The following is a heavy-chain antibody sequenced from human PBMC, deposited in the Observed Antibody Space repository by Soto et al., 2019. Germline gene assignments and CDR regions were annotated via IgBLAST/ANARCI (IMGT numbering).Heavy chain of an antibody. V-gene: IGHV1-18*01. CDR3: ARHHGPTTSENWFDP. CDR1: GYTFFTYD. Sequence: ASVKGYCKASGYTFFTYDISWVRQAPGQGLEWMGWISTYSGDTKYAQKFQGRVTMTTDTSTTTAYLELRSLRSDDTAVYYCARHHGPTTSENWFDPWGQGTLVTVSS. CDR2: ISTYSGDT. D-gene: IGHD5-12*01. J-gene: IGHJ5*02.